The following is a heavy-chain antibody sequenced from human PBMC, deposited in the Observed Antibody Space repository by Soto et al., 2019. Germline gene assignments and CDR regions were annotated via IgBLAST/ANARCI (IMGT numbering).Heavy chain of an antibody. J-gene: IGHJ4*02. CDR3: AKALLLPGAFDY. CDR2: ISGSGGST. CDR1: GFTFSSYA. V-gene: IGHV3-23*01. D-gene: IGHD1-26*01. Sequence: TGGSLRLSCAASGFTFSSYAMSWVRQAPGKGLEWVSAISGSGGSTYYADSVKGRFTISRDNSKNTLYLQMNSLRAEDTAVYYCAKALLLPGAFDYWGQGTLVTVSS.